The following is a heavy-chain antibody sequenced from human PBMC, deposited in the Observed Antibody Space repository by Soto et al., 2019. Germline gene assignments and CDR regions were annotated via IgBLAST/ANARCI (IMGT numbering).Heavy chain of an antibody. CDR1: GGSISSSSYY. CDR3: ARHGASRYQGYSCSYYYYVDV. J-gene: IGHJ6*03. Sequence: PSETLSLACTVSGGSISSSSYYWGWIRQPPGKGLEWIGSIYYSGSTYYNPSLKSRVTISVDTSKNQFSLKLSSVTAADTAVYYCARHGASRYQGYSCSYYYYVDVWAKRTTVTGSS. CDR2: IYYSGST. D-gene: IGHD2-15*01. V-gene: IGHV4-39*01.